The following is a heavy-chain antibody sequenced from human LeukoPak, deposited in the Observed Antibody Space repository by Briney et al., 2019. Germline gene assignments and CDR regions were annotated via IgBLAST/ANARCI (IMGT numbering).Heavy chain of an antibody. V-gene: IGHV4-59*01. CDR2: IDDSGNT. CDR1: GGSISRYY. CDR3: ARSDYHNSGSHTVFDAFDI. D-gene: IGHD3-10*01. J-gene: IGHJ3*02. Sequence: PSETLSLTCTVSGGSISRYYWSWIRRPPGKGLEWIGYIDDSGNTNYNPSLKSQVTISVDKSKNQFSLKLSFVTAADTAMYYCARSDYHNSGSHTVFDAFDIWGQGTGVTVPS.